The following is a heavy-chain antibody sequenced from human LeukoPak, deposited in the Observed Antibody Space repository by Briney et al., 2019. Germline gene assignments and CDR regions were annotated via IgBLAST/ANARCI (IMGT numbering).Heavy chain of an antibody. D-gene: IGHD3-22*01. J-gene: IGHJ4*02. CDR1: GGTFSSYA. CDR2: IIPILGIA. CDR3: ARELRYYYDSSGYYSVNFDY. V-gene: IGHV1-69*04. Sequence: SVKVSCKASGGTFSSYAIGWVRQAPGQGLEWMGRIIPILGIANYAQKFQGSVTITADKSTSTAYMELSSLRSEDTAVYYCARELRYYYDSSGYYSVNFDYWGQGTLVTVSS.